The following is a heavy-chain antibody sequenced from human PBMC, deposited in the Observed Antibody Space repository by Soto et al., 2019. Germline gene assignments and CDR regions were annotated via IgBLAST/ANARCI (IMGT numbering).Heavy chain of an antibody. J-gene: IGHJ6*02. CDR3: ARYRYCSGGSCYYYSGMDV. Sequence: QVQLVQSGAEVKKPGPSVKVSCKASGGTFSSYAISWVRQAPGQGLEWMGGIIPMLGTANYAQKLQGRVTITADESTSTAYMELSSLRSEDTAVYYCARYRYCSGGSCYYYSGMDVWGQGTTVTVSS. V-gene: IGHV1-69*11. CDR1: GGTFSSYA. D-gene: IGHD2-15*01. CDR2: IIPMLGTA.